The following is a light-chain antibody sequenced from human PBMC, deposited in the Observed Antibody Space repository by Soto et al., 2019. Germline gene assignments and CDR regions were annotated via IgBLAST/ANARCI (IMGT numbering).Light chain of an antibody. V-gene: IGLV2-8*01. Sequence: QSVLTQPPSASGSPGQSVTISCTGTSSDVGGYNYVSWYQQHPGKAPKLMIYEVIKRPSGVPDRFSGSKSGNTASLTVSGLQAEDEADYYCSSYAGSNSYVFGTGTKVTV. CDR1: SSDVGGYNY. J-gene: IGLJ1*01. CDR2: EVI. CDR3: SSYAGSNSYV.